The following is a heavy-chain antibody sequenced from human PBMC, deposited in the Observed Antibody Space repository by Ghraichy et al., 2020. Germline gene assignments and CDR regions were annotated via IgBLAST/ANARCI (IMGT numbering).Heavy chain of an antibody. J-gene: IGHJ4*02. CDR1: VGSFSGYY. CDR3: AREVCNGGVCYTKSSLFDY. D-gene: IGHD2-8*02. Sequence: SQTLSLTCAVYVGSFSGYYWSWIRQPPGKGLEWVGEIDYDGSTNYNPSLKSRVTISVDTSKNQFSLKLSSVTAADTAVYYCAREVCNGGVCYTKSSLFDYWGQGTLVTVSS. CDR2: IDYDGST. V-gene: IGHV4-34*01.